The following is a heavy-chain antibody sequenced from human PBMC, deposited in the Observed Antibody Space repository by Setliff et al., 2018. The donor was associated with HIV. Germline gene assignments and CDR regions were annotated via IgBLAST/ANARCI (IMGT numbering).Heavy chain of an antibody. CDR2: IKQDGSEK. Sequence: PGGSLRLSCGASGFRFSDYWMTWVRQAPGRGLESVANIKQDGSEKFYADSVKGRFTISRDNAKSSLYLQMDSLSAEDTAVYYCASGALLPTVDYWGRGTLVTVSS. J-gene: IGHJ4*02. D-gene: IGHD2-2*01. V-gene: IGHV3-7*03. CDR1: GFRFSDYW. CDR3: ASGALLPTVDY.